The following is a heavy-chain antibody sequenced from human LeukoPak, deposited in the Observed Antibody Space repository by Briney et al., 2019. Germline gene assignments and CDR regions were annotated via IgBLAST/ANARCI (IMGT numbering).Heavy chain of an antibody. D-gene: IGHD6-19*01. CDR3: ARYNSGWRGNWLDP. J-gene: IGHJ5*02. V-gene: IGHV3-7*01. Sequence: GGCLRLSCAASGFTSSSYWMSWVRQAPGKGLEWVANIKQDGSEKYYVHSVKGRFTISRDNAKNSLYLQMNSLRAEDTAVYYCARYNSGWRGNWLDPWGQGTLVTVSS. CDR1: GFTSSSYW. CDR2: IKQDGSEK.